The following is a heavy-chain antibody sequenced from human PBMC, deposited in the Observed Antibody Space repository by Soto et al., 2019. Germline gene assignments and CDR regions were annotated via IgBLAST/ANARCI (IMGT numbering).Heavy chain of an antibody. V-gene: IGHV1-69*02. CDR3: ARDRDNSNWPNFDS. CDR1: GDTFSIYT. J-gene: IGHJ4*02. CDR2: VLPFLDIT. D-gene: IGHD6-13*01. Sequence: QVQLVQSGSEVKKPGSSVRVSCKTSGDTFSIYTISWVRQAPGQGLEWMGRVLPFLDITSYSKRFQGRVTINADRSTTTAYMELTSLRSEDTAVYYCARDRDNSNWPNFDSWGQGTLVTVSS.